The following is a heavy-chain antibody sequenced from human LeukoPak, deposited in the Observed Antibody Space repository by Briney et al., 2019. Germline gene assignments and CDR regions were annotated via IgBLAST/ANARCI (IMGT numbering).Heavy chain of an antibody. CDR2: IYSGGGT. CDR1: GFTVSNTY. V-gene: IGHV3-53*01. Sequence: GGSLRLSCAASGFTVSNTYMSWVRQAPGKGLEWVSLIYSGGGTYSADSVKGRFTISRDISKNTLYLQMNSLRAEDTAVYYCAKVYYDSSGYYYSEPWYFDLWGRGTLVTVSS. D-gene: IGHD3-22*01. CDR3: AKVYYDSSGYYYSEPWYFDL. J-gene: IGHJ2*01.